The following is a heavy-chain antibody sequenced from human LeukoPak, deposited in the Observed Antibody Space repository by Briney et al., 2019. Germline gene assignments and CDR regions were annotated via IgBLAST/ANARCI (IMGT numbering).Heavy chain of an antibody. V-gene: IGHV3-53*01. CDR1: GFTVSSNY. D-gene: IGHD6-13*01. Sequence: PGGSLRLSCAASGFTVSSNYMSWVRQAPGKGLEWVSVIYSGGSTYYADSVKGRFTISRDNSKNTLYLQMNSLRAEDTAVYYCARAIGSSSWYSYYYYYMDVWGKGTTVTISS. J-gene: IGHJ6*03. CDR2: IYSGGST. CDR3: ARAIGSSSWYSYYYYYMDV.